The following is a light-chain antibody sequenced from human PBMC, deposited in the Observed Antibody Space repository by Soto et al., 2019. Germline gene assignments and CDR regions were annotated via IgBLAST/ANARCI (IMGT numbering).Light chain of an antibody. J-gene: IGKJ4*01. CDR1: QSVRSN. Sequence: EIVMTQSPATLSVYPGERVTLSCRASQSVRSNLAWYQQIPGQAPRLLIYAASTRATGIPDRFSGSGSGTEFTLTISSLQSEDFAIYSCQHYDHWPLTFGGGTKVEIK. V-gene: IGKV3-15*01. CDR3: QHYDHWPLT. CDR2: AAS.